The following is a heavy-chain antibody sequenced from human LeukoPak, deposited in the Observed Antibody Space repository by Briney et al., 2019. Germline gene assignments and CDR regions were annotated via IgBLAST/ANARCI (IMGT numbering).Heavy chain of an antibody. D-gene: IGHD2-15*01. CDR3: AKQLGYCSDGSCYFPY. CDR2: ISNNGGYT. V-gene: IGHV3-23*01. Sequence: QAGGSLRLSCAASGFTFSSSAMSWGRQAPGKGLGWVSAISNNGGYTYYADSVQGRFTISRDNSKSTLCLQMNSLRAEDTAVYYCAKQLGYCSDGSCYFPYWGQGTLVTVSS. J-gene: IGHJ4*02. CDR1: GFTFSSSA.